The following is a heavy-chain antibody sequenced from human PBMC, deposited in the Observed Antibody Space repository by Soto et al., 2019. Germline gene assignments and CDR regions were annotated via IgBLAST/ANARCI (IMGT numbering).Heavy chain of an antibody. Sequence: QVQLVESGGGVVQPGRSLRLSCAASGFTFSSYAMHWVRQAPGKGLEWVAVISYDGSNKYYADSVKGRFTISRDNSKNTLYLQMNSLRAKDTAVYYCARGYSSGSYYYYGMDVWGQGTTVTVSS. CDR2: ISYDGSNK. J-gene: IGHJ6*02. D-gene: IGHD6-19*01. V-gene: IGHV3-30-3*01. CDR1: GFTFSSYA. CDR3: ARGYSSGSYYYYGMDV.